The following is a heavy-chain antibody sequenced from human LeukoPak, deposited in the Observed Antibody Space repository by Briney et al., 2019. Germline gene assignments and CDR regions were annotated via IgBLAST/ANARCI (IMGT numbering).Heavy chain of an antibody. Sequence: GGSLRLSCAASGFTFSSYGMHRVRQAPGKGLEWVAFIRYDGSNKYYADSVKGRFTISRDNSKNTLYLQMNSLRAEDTAVYYCAKGGDYYYYMDVWGKGTTVTVSS. V-gene: IGHV3-30*02. CDR1: GFTFSSYG. J-gene: IGHJ6*03. CDR2: IRYDGSNK. CDR3: AKGGDYYYYMDV.